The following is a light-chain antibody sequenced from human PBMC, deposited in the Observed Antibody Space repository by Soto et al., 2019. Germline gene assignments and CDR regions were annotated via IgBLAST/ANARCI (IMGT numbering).Light chain of an antibody. V-gene: IGLV2-14*01. Sequence: QSALTQPASVSGSPGQSITISYTGTSSDVGGYNYVSWYQQHPGEAPKLLIYEVSDRPSGVSNRFSASKSGNTASLTISGLQAEDEADYYCCSYTSSSTYVFGTGTKLTVL. CDR1: SSDVGGYNY. CDR2: EVS. J-gene: IGLJ1*01. CDR3: CSYTSSSTYV.